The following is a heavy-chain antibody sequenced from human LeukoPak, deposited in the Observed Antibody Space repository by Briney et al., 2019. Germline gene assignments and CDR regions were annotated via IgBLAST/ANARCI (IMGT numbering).Heavy chain of an antibody. J-gene: IGHJ4*02. Sequence: PGGSLRLSCAASGFTVSSNYMNWVRQAPGKGLEWVLAISGSGTSTYYADSVKGRFTISRDNSKNTLYLQMNSLRAEDTAVYYCEGTYYYDSSDDYWGQGTLVTVSS. CDR2: ISGSGTST. D-gene: IGHD3-22*01. CDR1: GFTVSSNY. CDR3: EGTYYYDSSDDY. V-gene: IGHV3-23*01.